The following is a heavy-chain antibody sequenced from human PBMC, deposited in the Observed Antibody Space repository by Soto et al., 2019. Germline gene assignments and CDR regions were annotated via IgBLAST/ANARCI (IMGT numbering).Heavy chain of an antibody. CDR2: IIPIFGTA. V-gene: IGHV1-69*06. CDR1: GGTFSSYA. CDR3: ARDIHDVSRGNYYYGMAV. J-gene: IGHJ6*02. Sequence: GASVKVSCKASGGTFSSYAISWVRQAPGQGLEWMGGIIPIFGTANYAQKFQGRVTITADKSTSTVYMELSSLRSEDMDVYYCARDIHDVSRGNYYYGMAVWGQGTTVTVS. D-gene: IGHD2-21*01.